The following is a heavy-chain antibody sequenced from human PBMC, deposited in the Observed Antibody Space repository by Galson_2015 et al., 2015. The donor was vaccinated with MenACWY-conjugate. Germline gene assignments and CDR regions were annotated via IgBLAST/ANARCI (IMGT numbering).Heavy chain of an antibody. CDR1: GFTFSNAW. J-gene: IGHJ4*02. CDR3: TTDDPYSSSPGVGDFDY. D-gene: IGHD6-13*01. Sequence: SLRLSCAASGFTFSNAWMSWVRQAPGKGLEWVGRIKSKTDGGTTDYAAPVKGRFTISRDDSKNTLYLQMNSLKTEDTAVYYCTTDDPYSSSPGVGDFDYWGQGTLVTVSS. V-gene: IGHV3-15*01. CDR2: IKSKTDGGTT.